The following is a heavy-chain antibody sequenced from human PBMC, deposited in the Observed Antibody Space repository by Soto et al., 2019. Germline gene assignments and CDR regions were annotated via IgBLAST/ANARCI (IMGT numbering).Heavy chain of an antibody. CDR1: GYSFTTYW. CDR3: ARKVMAARWADAFDI. V-gene: IGHV5-10-1*01. Sequence: LGESLKISCKGSGYSFTTYWISWVRQMPGKSLEWMGRIDPSDSYTNYSPSFQGHVTISADKSISTAYLQWSSLKASDTAIYYCARKVMAARWADAFDIWGQGTMVTVSS. J-gene: IGHJ3*02. D-gene: IGHD5-12*01. CDR2: IDPSDSYT.